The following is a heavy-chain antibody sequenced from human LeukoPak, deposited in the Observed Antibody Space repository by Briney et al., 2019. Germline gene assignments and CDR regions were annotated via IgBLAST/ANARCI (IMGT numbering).Heavy chain of an antibody. J-gene: IGHJ4*02. CDR2: ISSSGGTI. V-gene: IGHV3-11*01. D-gene: IGHD4-11*01. Sequence: GGSLRLSCSASGFTFSDYYMRWSRQARGKGMEWVSYISSSGGTIYYADSVKGRFTISRDNAKNSLSLQMNSLRAEDTAVYYCARDEGNLAYSNYGFDYWGQGTLVTVSS. CDR3: ARDEGNLAYSNYGFDY. CDR1: GFTFSDYY.